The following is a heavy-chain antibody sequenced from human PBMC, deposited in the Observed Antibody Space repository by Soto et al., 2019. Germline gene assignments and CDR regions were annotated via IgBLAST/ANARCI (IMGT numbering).Heavy chain of an antibody. CDR3: ARGTSGYDYGLFDF. Sequence: VQLVQSGGEVRKPGASVTVSCRASGYTFTKYGISWVRQAPGRGLEWMGWISADNDNTNYAQNLQGRVTMTTDTSTSTAYMQLRSLRSDDTAVYFCARGTSGYDYGLFDFWGQGTLVTVSS. CDR1: GYTFTKYG. CDR2: ISADNDNT. D-gene: IGHD5-12*01. V-gene: IGHV1-18*01. J-gene: IGHJ4*02.